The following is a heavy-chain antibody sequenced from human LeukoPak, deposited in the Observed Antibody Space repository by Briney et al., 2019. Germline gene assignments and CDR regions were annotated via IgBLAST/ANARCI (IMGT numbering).Heavy chain of an antibody. CDR3: ARHYYGDYAYYLDY. D-gene: IGHD4-17*01. V-gene: IGHV4-39*01. Sequence: SETLSLTCTVSGGSISSRNYYWGWIRQPPGKGLEWIGSINHSGTTYYNPSLRSRVTILIDTSKNQFFLKLNSVTVPDTALYYCARHYYGDYAYYLDYWGQGTLVTVSS. J-gene: IGHJ4*02. CDR1: GGSISSRNYY. CDR2: INHSGTT.